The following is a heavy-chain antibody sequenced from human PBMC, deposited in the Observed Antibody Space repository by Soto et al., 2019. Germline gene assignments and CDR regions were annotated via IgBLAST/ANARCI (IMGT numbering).Heavy chain of an antibody. CDR3: ARQPTTGDTDLWFDP. Sequence: QLQLLESGPGLVKASETLSLTCSVSGGSISTSRSYWAWMRQPPGKGLEWLANIFYSGSTFYNLSLARRVSVSVDTSKNEFSLKLRSVTAADTAVYYCARQPTTGDTDLWFDPWGQGTLVTVSS. CDR1: GGSISTSRSY. CDR2: IFYSGST. V-gene: IGHV4-39*01. D-gene: IGHD2-21*01. J-gene: IGHJ5*02.